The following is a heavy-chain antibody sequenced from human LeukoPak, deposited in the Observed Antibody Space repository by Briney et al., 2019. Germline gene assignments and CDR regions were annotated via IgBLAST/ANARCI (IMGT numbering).Heavy chain of an antibody. CDR1: GGSFSGYY. V-gene: IGHV4-34*01. CDR2: INHSGST. J-gene: IGHJ4*02. CDR3: ARGNGYSSGWLDY. D-gene: IGHD6-19*01. Sequence: PSETLSLTCAVYGGSFSGYYWSWIRRPPGKGLEWIGEINHSGSTNYNPSLKSRVTISVDTSKNQFSLKLSSVTAADTAVYYCARGNGYSSGWLDYWGQGTLVTVSS.